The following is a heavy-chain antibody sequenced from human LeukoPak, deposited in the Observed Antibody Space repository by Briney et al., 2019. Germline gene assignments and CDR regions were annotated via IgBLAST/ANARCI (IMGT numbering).Heavy chain of an antibody. CDR2: ISSNGGST. D-gene: IGHD4-23*01. CDR3: AREDYGGNSY. CDR1: GFTFSSYA. Sequence: GGSLRLSCAASGFTFSSYAMHWVRQAPGKGLEYVSAISSNGGSTYYANSVKGRFTISRDNSKNTLYLQMGSLRAEDMAVYYCAREDYGGNSYWGQGTLVNVSS. V-gene: IGHV3-64*01. J-gene: IGHJ4*02.